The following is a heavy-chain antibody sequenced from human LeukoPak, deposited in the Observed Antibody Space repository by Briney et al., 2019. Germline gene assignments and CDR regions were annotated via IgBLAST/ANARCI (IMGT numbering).Heavy chain of an antibody. J-gene: IGHJ4*02. CDR1: GVTFSDYT. D-gene: IGHD5-24*01. CDR3: VRETHTMGPSFDY. V-gene: IGHV3-21*01. CDR2: ISSSGRFI. Sequence: GGSLRLSCAASGVTFSDYTLSWVRQAPGKGLEWVSSISSSGRFIYYADSLKGRFTISRDNDKESVHLQMVSLRAEDTAVYYCVRETHTMGPSFDYWGEGTLVSVFS.